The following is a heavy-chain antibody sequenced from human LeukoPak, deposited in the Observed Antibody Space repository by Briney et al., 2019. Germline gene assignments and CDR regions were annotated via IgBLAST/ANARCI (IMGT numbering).Heavy chain of an antibody. CDR3: ARDGRFGLLYHWSYMDV. CDR1: GFTFSDHY. V-gene: IGHV3-11*01. D-gene: IGHD3-3*01. Sequence: GGSLRLSCAASGFTFSDHYMSWIRQAPGKGLEWVSYISHTGTTMYYADSVKGRFTISRDNAKNSLYLQMNSLRAEDTALYYCARDGRFGLLYHWSYMDVWGKGTTVTVSS. CDR2: ISHTGTTM. J-gene: IGHJ6*03.